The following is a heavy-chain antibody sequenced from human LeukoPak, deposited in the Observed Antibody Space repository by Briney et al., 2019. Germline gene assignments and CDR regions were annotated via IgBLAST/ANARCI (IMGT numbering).Heavy chain of an antibody. Sequence: PSETLSLTCTVSGGSIGSGGYYWSWIRQHPGKGLEWIGYIYYSGSTYYNPSLKSRVTISVDTSKNQFSLKLSFVTAADTAVYYCALWRGDYVVLDYWGQGTLVTVSS. CDR2: IYYSGST. CDR1: GGSIGSGGYY. V-gene: IGHV4-31*03. D-gene: IGHD4-17*01. CDR3: ALWRGDYVVLDY. J-gene: IGHJ4*02.